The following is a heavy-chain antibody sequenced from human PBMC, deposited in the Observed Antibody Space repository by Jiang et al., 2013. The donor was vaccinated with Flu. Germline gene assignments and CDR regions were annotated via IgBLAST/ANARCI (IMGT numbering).Heavy chain of an antibody. D-gene: IGHD4-17*01. J-gene: IGHJ4*02. V-gene: IGHV3-74*01. Sequence: RLNTDGSDAHYADSVRAEFTISRDNAKKTLYLQMNGLRAEDTAVYHCVTEDGYGEKWWTFDYWGQGTLVTVSS. CDR2: LNTDGSDA. CDR3: VTEDGYGEKWWTFDY.